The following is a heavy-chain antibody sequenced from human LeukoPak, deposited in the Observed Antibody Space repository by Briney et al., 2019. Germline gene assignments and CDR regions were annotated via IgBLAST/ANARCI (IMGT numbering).Heavy chain of an antibody. CDR1: GGSISSSSYY. D-gene: IGHD5-12*01. CDR3: ARHRGFSGYDDAFDI. Sequence: PETLSLTCTVSGGSISSSSYYWGWIRQPPGKGLEWIGSIYYSGSTYYNPSLKSRVTISVDTSKNQFSLKLSSVTAADTAVYYCARHRGFSGYDDAFDIWGQGTMVTVSS. V-gene: IGHV4-39*01. CDR2: IYYSGST. J-gene: IGHJ3*02.